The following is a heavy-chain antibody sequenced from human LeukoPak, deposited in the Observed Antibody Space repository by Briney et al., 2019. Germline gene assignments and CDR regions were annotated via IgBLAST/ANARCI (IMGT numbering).Heavy chain of an antibody. CDR3: ARSGCSGGSCYWY. CDR2: SYCSGSS. V-gene: IGHV4-59*01. J-gene: IGHJ4*02. Sequence: PSETLSLTCTVSGGSISSNYWSWIREPPGKGLEWIWFSYCSGSSNYDPSLKSRVTISVDTYKNQFCLKLSSVTAADTAVYYCARSGCSGGSCYWYWGQGTLVTVSS. D-gene: IGHD2-15*01. CDR1: GGSISSNY.